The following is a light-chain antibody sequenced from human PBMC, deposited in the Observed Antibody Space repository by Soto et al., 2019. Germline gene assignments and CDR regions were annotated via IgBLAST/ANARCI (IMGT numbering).Light chain of an antibody. J-gene: IGKJ2*03. CDR3: QQYGNSPPFS. V-gene: IGKV3-20*01. CDR1: QSVSRSH. CDR2: GAS. Sequence: EIVLTQSPGTLSLSPGDRVTLSCRASQSVSRSHLAWYQQRPGQAPRLLIYGASSRATGIADRFSGSGSGTDFTLTISRLEPDDFAVYFCQQYGNSPPFSFVQGTKLEIK.